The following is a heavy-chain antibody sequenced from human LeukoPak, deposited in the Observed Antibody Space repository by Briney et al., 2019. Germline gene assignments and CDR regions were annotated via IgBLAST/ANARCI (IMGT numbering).Heavy chain of an antibody. V-gene: IGHV1-2*02. CDR2: NNPNSGGT. J-gene: IGHJ3*02. CDR3: ARDSSYDSSGYYSPRGNNAFDI. D-gene: IGHD3-22*01. CDR1: GYTFTGYY. Sequence: ASVKVSCKASGYTFTGYYIHWVRQAPGQGLELIGWNNPNSGGTNYAQKFQGRVTMTRDTSISTAYMELSRLRSDDTAVYYCARDSSYDSSGYYSPRGNNAFDIWGQGTMVTVSS.